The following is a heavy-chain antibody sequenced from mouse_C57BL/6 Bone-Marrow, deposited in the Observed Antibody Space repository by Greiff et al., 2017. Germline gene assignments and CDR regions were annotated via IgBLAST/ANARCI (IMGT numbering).Heavy chain of an antibody. V-gene: IGHV1-39*01. CDR3: ARADDHWYFDV. Sequence: VQLLQSGPELVKPGASVKISCKASGYSFTDYNMYWVKQSTGKSLEWIGAINPNDGSTNYNQKVKGKSTLTVDQASSTDYIQLNSLTSEDAAVYYCARADDHWYFDVWGKGTSVTVSA. J-gene: IGHJ1*03. CDR2: INPNDGST. CDR1: GYSFTDYN.